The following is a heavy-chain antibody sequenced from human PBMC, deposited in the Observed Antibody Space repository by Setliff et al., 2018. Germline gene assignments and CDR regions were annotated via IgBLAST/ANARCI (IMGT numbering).Heavy chain of an antibody. CDR1: GGSISYNY. CDR3: ARMSGFQYMDV. D-gene: IGHD3-3*01. V-gene: IGHV4-4*07. CDR2: IFHSGRS. J-gene: IGHJ6*03. Sequence: PSETLSLTCTVSGGSISYNYWSWIRQPAGKGLQWIGSIFHSGRSYYNPSLKSRVTMSVDTSKSQFSLSLSSVTAADTAVYYCARMSGFQYMDVWGKGTTVTVSS.